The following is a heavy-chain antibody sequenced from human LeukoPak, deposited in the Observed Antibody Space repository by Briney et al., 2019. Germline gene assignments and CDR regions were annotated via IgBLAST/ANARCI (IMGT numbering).Heavy chain of an antibody. CDR2: ISGSGGST. J-gene: IGHJ4*02. CDR1: GFTFSSCA. V-gene: IGHV3-23*01. Sequence: GGSLRLSCAASGFTFSSCAMSWVRQAPGKGLEWVSAISGSGGSTYYADSVKGRFTISRDNSKNTLYLQMNSLRAEDTAVYYCAKAGRRFLEWLLSTTYWGQGTLVTVSS. D-gene: IGHD3-3*01. CDR3: AKAGRRFLEWLLSTTY.